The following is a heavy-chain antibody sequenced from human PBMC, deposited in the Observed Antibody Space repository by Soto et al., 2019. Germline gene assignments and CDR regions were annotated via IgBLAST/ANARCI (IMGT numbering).Heavy chain of an antibody. V-gene: IGHV4-39*01. J-gene: IGHJ6*02. CDR2: IYYSGST. CDR3: ARRPTREGYYYGMDV. D-gene: IGHD1-26*01. Sequence: SETLSLTCTVSGGSISSSSYYWGWIRQPPGKGLEWIGSIYYSGSTYYNPSLKSRVTISVDTSKNQFSLKLSSVTAADTAVYYCARRPTREGYYYGMDVWGQGTTVTV. CDR1: GGSISSSSYY.